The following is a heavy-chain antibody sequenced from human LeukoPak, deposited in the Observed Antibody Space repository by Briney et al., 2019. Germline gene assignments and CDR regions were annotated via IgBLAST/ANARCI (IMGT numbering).Heavy chain of an antibody. D-gene: IGHD1-26*01. CDR2: ISGSGGST. CDR1: GFTFSSYA. J-gene: IGHJ4*02. V-gene: IGHV3-23*01. Sequence: GGSLILSCAASGFTFSSYAMSWVRQAPGKGLEWVSTISGSGGSTYYADSVKGRFTISRDNSKNTLYLQMNRLRAEDTAVYYCAKDSGRDYFDYWGQGTLVTVSS. CDR3: AKDSGRDYFDY.